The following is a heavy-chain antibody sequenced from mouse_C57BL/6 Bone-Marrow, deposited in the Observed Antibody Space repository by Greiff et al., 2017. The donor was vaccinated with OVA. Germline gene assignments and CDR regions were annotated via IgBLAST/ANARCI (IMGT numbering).Heavy chain of an antibody. Sequence: QVQLQQSGAELVRPGTSVKVSCKASGYAFTNYLIEWVNQRPGQGLEWIGVLNPGRGGINYTDTFKGKATLTADQSSSPAYMQLSSLTSEDSAVYVCARNSKHWYFDVGGTGTTVTVTA. V-gene: IGHV1-54*01. CDR3: ARNSKHWYFDV. J-gene: IGHJ1*03. CDR1: GYAFTNYL. D-gene: IGHD2-5*01. CDR2: LNPGRGGI.